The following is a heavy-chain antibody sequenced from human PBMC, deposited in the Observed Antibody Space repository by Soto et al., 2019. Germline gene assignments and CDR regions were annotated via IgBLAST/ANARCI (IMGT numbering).Heavy chain of an antibody. V-gene: IGHV1-69*13. J-gene: IGHJ5*02. Sequence: GASVKVSCKASGGTFSTYSINWVRQAPGQGLEWMGGIIPLFGTTNYAQKFKGRVTITADESTSTAYMELSSLRAEDAAVYYCARAATPGSSSYFSFDPWGQGTRVAVSS. CDR1: GGTFSTYS. D-gene: IGHD6-6*01. CDR3: ARAATPGSSSYFSFDP. CDR2: IIPLFGTT.